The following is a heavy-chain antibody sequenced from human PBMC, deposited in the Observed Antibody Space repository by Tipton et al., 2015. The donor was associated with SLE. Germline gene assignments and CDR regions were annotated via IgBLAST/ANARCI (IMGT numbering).Heavy chain of an antibody. V-gene: IGHV4-30-2*01. CDR3: ARDKLELRPLFDY. CDR1: GGSISSGGYS. Sequence: TLSLTCAVSGGSISSGGYSWGWIRQPPGKGLEWIGYIYYSGNTYYNPSLKSRVTISVDTSKNQFSLKLSSVTAADTAVYYCARDKLELRPLFDYWGQGTLVTVSS. CDR2: IYYSGNT. D-gene: IGHD1-7*01. J-gene: IGHJ4*02.